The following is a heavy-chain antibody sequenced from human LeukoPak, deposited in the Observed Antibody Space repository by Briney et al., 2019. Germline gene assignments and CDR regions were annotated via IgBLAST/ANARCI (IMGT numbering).Heavy chain of an antibody. D-gene: IGHD2-15*01. CDR3: ARDSYCSGGSCYNDY. Sequence: ASVKVSCKTCGYTFTSYYMHWVRQAPGQGLEWMGIINPSGGSTSYAQKFQGRVTMTRDMSTSTVYMELSSLRSEDTAVYYCARDSYCSGGSCYNDYWGQGTLVTVSS. CDR1: GYTFTSYY. CDR2: INPSGGST. V-gene: IGHV1-46*01. J-gene: IGHJ4*02.